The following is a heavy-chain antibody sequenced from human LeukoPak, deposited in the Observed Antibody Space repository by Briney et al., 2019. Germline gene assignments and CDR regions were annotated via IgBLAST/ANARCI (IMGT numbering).Heavy chain of an antibody. J-gene: IGHJ4*02. CDR3: AKDSGSYSDDY. V-gene: IGHV3-23*01. CDR1: GFSFSSYA. D-gene: IGHD1-26*01. CDR2: IGAPGDDT. Sequence: QPGGSLRLSCGASGFSFSSYAMSWFRQAPGKGLEWVSSIGAPGDDTYYADSVKGRFTISRDNPMDRLYLQMSRLRDEDTAVYYCAKDSGSYSDDYWGQGTLVIVSS.